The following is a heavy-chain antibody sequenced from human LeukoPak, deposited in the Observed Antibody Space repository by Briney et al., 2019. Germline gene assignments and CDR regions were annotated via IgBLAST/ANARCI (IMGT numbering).Heavy chain of an antibody. CDR1: GFTFTSYV. J-gene: IGHJ4*02. CDR3: ARDIGVWDEKTFDY. CDR2: MSTDGNLK. Sequence: GGSLRLSCAASGFTFTSYVMHWVRQAPGKGLEWVAVMSTDGNLKIYADSVKGRFTISRDNSKNTLYLQMNSLRSDDTAMYFCARDIGVWDEKTFDYWGQGTLVTVSS. V-gene: IGHV3-30*04. D-gene: IGHD1-26*01.